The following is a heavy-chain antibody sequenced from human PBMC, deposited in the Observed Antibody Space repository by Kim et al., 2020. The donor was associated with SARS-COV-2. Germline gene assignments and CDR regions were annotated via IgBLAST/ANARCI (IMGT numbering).Heavy chain of an antibody. V-gene: IGHV4-30-2*01. D-gene: IGHD3-10*01. CDR1: GGSISSGGYS. CDR2: IYHSGST. CDR3: ARSQTMVLDF. J-gene: IGHJ6*02. Sequence: SETLSLTCAVSGGSISSGGYSWSWIRQPPGKGLEWTGYIYHSGSTYYNPSLKSRVTVSVDRSKNQFSLKLSSVTAADTAAYYCARSQTMVLDFWGQGTTVTVSS.